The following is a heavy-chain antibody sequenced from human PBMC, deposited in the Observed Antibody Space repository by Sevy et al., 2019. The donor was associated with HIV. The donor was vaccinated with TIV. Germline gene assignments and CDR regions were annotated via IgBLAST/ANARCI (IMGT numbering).Heavy chain of an antibody. CDR2: INPSGGST. CDR3: ARDTARYNCNNPPWVFDI. J-gene: IGHJ3*02. V-gene: IGHV1-46*01. CDR1: GYTFTSYY. Sequence: ASVKVSCKASGYTFTSYYMHWVRQAPGQGLEWMGIINPSGGSTSYAQKFQGRVTMTRDTSTSKVYMELSSLRSEDTAVYYCARDTARYNCNNPPWVFDIWGQGTMVTVSS. D-gene: IGHD1-20*01.